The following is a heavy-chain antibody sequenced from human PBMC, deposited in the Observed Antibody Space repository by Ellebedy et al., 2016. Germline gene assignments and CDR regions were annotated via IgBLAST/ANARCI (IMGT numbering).Heavy chain of an antibody. J-gene: IGHJ3*01. CDR1: GYTFTSYD. D-gene: IGHD2-2*01. V-gene: IGHV1-8*01. CDR3: ARGWPGRRALGRSTSCYLV. CDR2: MNPNSGNT. Sequence: ASVKVSXXASGYTFTSYDINWVRQATGQGLEWMGWMNPNSGNTGYAQKFQGRVTMTRNTSISTAYMELSSLRSEDTAVYYCARGWPGRRALGRSTSCYLVWGQGTMVTVSS.